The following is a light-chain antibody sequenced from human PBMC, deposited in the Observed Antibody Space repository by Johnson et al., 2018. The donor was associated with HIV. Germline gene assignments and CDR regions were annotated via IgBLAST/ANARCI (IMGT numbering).Light chain of an antibody. V-gene: IGLV1-51*01. CDR2: DNN. Sequence: QSILTQPPSFSAAPGQNITISCSGASSNIANNYISWYQHLPGTAPKIVIYDNNKRPSGIPDRFSASKSGTSATLGITGLQTEDEADYYCGTWDSSLSGGLYVFGTGTKVTV. J-gene: IGLJ1*01. CDR3: GTWDSSLSGGLYV. CDR1: SSNIANNY.